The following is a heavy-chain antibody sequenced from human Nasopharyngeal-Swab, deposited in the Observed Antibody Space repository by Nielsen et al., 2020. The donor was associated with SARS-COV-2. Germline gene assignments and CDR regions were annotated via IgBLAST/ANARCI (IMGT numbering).Heavy chain of an antibody. D-gene: IGHD3-10*01. V-gene: IGHV3-30*18. CDR2: ISYEGSKK. CDR3: AKANVIFWFGQSRGDALDL. Sequence: GESLKISCEAPGFDFNNYGMHWVRQVPGKGLEWVAVISYEGSKKSFTDSVKGRFTISRDHSKRTLYLQMNSLRVEDTAVYYCAKANVIFWFGQSRGDALDLWGQGTRVTVSA. CDR1: GFDFNNYG. J-gene: IGHJ3*01.